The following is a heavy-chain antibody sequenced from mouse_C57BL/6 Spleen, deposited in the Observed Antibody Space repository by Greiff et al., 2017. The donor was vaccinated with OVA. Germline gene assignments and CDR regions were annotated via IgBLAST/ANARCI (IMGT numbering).Heavy chain of an antibody. CDR2: ISNGGGST. D-gene: IGHD1-1*01. V-gene: IGHV5-12*01. J-gene: IGHJ4*01. Sequence: EVQRVESGGGLVQPGGSLKLSCAASGFTFSDYYMYWVRQTPEKRLEWVAYISNGGGSTYYPDTVKGRFTISRDNAKNTLYLQMSRLKSEDTAMYYCARLDYGTYYYAMDYWGQGTSVTVSS. CDR1: GFTFSDYY. CDR3: ARLDYGTYYYAMDY.